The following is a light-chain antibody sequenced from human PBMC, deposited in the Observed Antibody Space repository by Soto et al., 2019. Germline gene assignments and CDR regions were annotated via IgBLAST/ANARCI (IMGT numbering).Light chain of an antibody. CDR2: GAS. J-gene: IGKJ2*01. Sequence: EIVMTQSPASLSVSPGDGATLSCRASQSVASNVAWYQQKPGQGPRLLIHGASTRAVGVPARFSGSGSGTDFTLTISSLQSEDFAVHYCQQYHNWPPQYTFGQWTKLQIK. CDR1: QSVASN. CDR3: QQYHNWPPQYT. V-gene: IGKV3-15*01.